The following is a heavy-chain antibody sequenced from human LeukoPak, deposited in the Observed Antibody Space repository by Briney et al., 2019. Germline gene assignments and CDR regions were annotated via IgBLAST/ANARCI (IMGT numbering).Heavy chain of an antibody. CDR2: INPNSGGT. Sequence: ASVKVSCKASGYTFTGYYMHWVRQAPGQGLEWMGWINPNSGGTNYAQKFQGRVTMTRDTSISTAYMELSRLRSDDTAVYYCARDTGLRSYNWFDPWGQGTLVTVSS. D-gene: IGHD4-17*01. V-gene: IGHV1-2*02. J-gene: IGHJ5*02. CDR3: ARDTGLRSYNWFDP. CDR1: GYTFTGYY.